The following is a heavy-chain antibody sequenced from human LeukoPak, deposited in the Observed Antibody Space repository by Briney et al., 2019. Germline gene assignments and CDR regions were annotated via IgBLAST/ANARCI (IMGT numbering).Heavy chain of an antibody. D-gene: IGHD3-22*01. CDR3: ARYDSSGYSIEY. CDR2: TYFSGNI. J-gene: IGHJ4*02. Sequence: SETLSLTCTVSGGAISSHYWSWIRQPPGKGLEWIGYTYFSGNINYNPSLKSRVTISEDTSKTHFSLKLSSVTAADTAVYYCARYDSSGYSIEYWGQGTQVTVAS. V-gene: IGHV4-59*11. CDR1: GGAISSHY.